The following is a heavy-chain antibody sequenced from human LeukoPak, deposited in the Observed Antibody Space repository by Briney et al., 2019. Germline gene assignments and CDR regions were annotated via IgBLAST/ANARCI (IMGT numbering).Heavy chain of an antibody. CDR2: INPNSGGT. Sequence: ASVKVSCKASGYTFTGYYMHWVRQAPGQGLEWMGWINPNSGGTNYAQKFQGRVTMTRDTSISTAYMELSRLRSDDTAVYYCARGRPTYSGQRVSPTDYWGQGTLVTVSS. CDR3: ARGRPTYSGQRVSPTDY. CDR1: GYTFTGYY. D-gene: IGHD5-12*01. V-gene: IGHV1-2*02. J-gene: IGHJ4*02.